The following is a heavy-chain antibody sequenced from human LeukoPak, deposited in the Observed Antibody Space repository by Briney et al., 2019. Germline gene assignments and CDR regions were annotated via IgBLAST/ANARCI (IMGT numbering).Heavy chain of an antibody. J-gene: IGHJ5*02. Sequence: SETLSLTCTVSGGSISSSSYYWGWIRQPPGKGLEWIGSIYYSGSTYYNPSLKSRVTISVDTSKNQFSLKLSSVTAADTAVYYCARQMGYCSSTSCYSWFDPWGQGTLVTVSP. CDR3: ARQMGYCSSTSCYSWFDP. CDR1: GGSISSSSYY. D-gene: IGHD2-2*01. V-gene: IGHV4-39*01. CDR2: IYYSGST.